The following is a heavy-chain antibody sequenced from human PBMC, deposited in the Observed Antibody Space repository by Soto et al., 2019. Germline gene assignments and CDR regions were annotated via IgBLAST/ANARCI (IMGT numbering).Heavy chain of an antibody. CDR1: GFTFSSYA. D-gene: IGHD3-9*01. Sequence: GGSLRLSCAASGFTFSSYAMSWVRQAPGKGLEWVSAISGSGGSTYYADSVKGRFTISRDNSKNTLYLQMNSLRAEDTAVYYCAKGNVLRYFDWLSELYYFDYWGQGTLVTVSS. CDR3: AKGNVLRYFDWLSELYYFDY. J-gene: IGHJ4*02. CDR2: ISGSGGST. V-gene: IGHV3-23*01.